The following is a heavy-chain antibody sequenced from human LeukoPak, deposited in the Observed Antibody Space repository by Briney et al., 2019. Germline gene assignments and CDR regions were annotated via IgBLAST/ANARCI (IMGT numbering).Heavy chain of an antibody. D-gene: IGHD2-2*02. CDR2: IYHSGST. CDR1: GYSISSGFY. V-gene: IGHV4-38-2*01. J-gene: IGHJ4*02. Sequence: PSETLSLTCAVSGYSISSGFYWGWIRQPPGKGLEWIGSIYHSGSTYYNPSLKSRVTISVDTSKNQFSLKLSSVTAADTAVYYCARRSHIVVVPAAIPLGPAENIDYWGQGTLVTVSS. CDR3: ARRSHIVVVPAAIPLGPAENIDY.